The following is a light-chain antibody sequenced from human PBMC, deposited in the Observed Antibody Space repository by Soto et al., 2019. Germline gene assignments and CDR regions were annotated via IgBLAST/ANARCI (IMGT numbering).Light chain of an antibody. J-gene: IGKJ4*01. CDR2: DIS. CDR3: HEGGSWHT. V-gene: IGKV3-11*01. CDR1: QNVGSM. Sequence: IVLTQSPDTLYLSPGERATLSCRATQNVGSMLAWYQQKPGRVPKLLIYDISIRAAGTPARFTGSGSGTEFTLSISSLEPQGLAVYYCHEGGSWHTFRGGTQVAI.